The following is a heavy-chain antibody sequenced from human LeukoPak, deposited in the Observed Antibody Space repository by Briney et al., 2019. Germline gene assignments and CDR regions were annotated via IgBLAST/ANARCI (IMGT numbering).Heavy chain of an antibody. D-gene: IGHD6-13*01. Sequence: GGSLRLSCAASGFTVDDSAIHWVRQPPGKGRGWVSGVGWNSCSGGYGDSVNGRFTISRDNAKNSLYLQMNSLRAEDRALYYCAKAQYNSRSWYGGAFDIWGQGTMVTVSS. CDR3: AKAQYNSRSWYGGAFDI. CDR1: GFTVDDSA. V-gene: IGHV3-9*01. J-gene: IGHJ3*02. CDR2: VGWNSCSG.